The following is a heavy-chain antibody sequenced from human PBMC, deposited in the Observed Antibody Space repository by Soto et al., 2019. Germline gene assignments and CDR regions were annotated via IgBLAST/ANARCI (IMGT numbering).Heavy chain of an antibody. Sequence: SETRSLTCSVSGASLSTYYWSWSRQPPGKGLEWVGYIYYSGRTNYNPSLKSRVTLSVDTSKNQFSLKLSSVTAADTAVYYCGYGCDGNYYSMDVWGQGTTVTVSS. V-gene: IGHV4-59*01. CDR2: IYYSGRT. D-gene: IGHD2-21*02. CDR3: GYGCDGNYYSMDV. J-gene: IGHJ6*02. CDR1: GASLSTYY.